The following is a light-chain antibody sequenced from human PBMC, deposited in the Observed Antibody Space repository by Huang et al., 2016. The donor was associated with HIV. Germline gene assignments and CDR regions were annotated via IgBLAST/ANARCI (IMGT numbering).Light chain of an antibody. Sequence: EIVLTQSPATLSLSPGERATLSCRASQSVGSFLAWYQQKPGQSPRPLIYDSSNRDTGIPARFSGSGSGTDFTLTIRSLEPEDFAVYYCQQRSSWPLTFGGGTKLEIK. CDR2: DSS. CDR1: QSVGSF. V-gene: IGKV3-11*01. J-gene: IGKJ4*01. CDR3: QQRSSWPLT.